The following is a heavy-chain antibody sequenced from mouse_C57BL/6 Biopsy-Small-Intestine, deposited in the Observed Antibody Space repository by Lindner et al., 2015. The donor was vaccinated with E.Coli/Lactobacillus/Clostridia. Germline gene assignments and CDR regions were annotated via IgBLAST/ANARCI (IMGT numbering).Heavy chain of an antibody. CDR1: GYTFTNYD. D-gene: IGHD2-10*02. J-gene: IGHJ1*01. V-gene: IGHV1S29*02. Sequence: SVKVSCKASGYTFTNYDIEWVRQTTGQGLEWMGYMNAYDGHAGYVQRFQGRVTMTRDTSTNTAYMELNSLTPEDTAVYYCARYHPSAPTSFDVWGQGTMVTVSS. CDR3: ARYHPSAPTSFDV. CDR2: MNAYDGHA.